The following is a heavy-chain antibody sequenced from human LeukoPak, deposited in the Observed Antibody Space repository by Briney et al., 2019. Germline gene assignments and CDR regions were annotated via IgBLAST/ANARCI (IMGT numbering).Heavy chain of an antibody. Sequence: GGSLRLSCAASGFTFSTYWMTWVRQAPGKGLEWVANIKQDGREKNFVDSVKGRFTISRDNDKNSLYLQMNSLRAEDTAVYYCAKLGGGSCYNPFNYWGQGTLVTVSS. V-gene: IGHV3-7*05. CDR2: IKQDGREK. CDR3: AKLGGGSCYNPFNY. CDR1: GFTFSTYW. D-gene: IGHD2-2*02. J-gene: IGHJ4*02.